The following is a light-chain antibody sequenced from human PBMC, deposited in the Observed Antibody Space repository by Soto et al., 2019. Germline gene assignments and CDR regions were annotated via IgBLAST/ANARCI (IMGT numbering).Light chain of an antibody. V-gene: IGKV3-20*01. Sequence: EIVLTQSPGTLSLSPGERGTLSCRASQSVSSSYLAWYQQKPGQAPRLLIYGASSRATGIPDRFSGSGSGTDFTLTISRLEPEDFAVYYCQQYAGSPRTFGQGNKVEIK. CDR1: QSVSSSY. CDR3: QQYAGSPRT. J-gene: IGKJ1*01. CDR2: GAS.